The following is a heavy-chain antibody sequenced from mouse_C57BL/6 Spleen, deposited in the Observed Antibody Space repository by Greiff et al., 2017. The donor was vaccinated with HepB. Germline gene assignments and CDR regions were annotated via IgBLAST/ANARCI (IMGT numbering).Heavy chain of an antibody. CDR2: ISSGSSTI. Sequence: DVQLVESGGGLVKPGGSLKLSCAASGFTFSDYGMHWVRQAPEKGLEWVAYISSGSSTIYYADTVKGRFTISRDNAKNTLFLQMTSLRSEDTAMYYCARSRRLRPHYFDYWGQGTTLTVAS. J-gene: IGHJ2*01. CDR1: GFTFSDYG. D-gene: IGHD3-2*02. CDR3: ARSRRLRPHYFDY. V-gene: IGHV5-17*01.